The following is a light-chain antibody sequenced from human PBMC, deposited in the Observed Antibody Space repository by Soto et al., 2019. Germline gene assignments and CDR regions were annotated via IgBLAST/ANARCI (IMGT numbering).Light chain of an antibody. CDR2: GAS. CDR3: QQYGKSPQIT. J-gene: IGKJ5*01. Sequence: EIVLTQSPDTLSLSPWGRATLSCRASQSVTTRLAWYQQKPGQPPRLLISGASVRASGVPDRFSGSGSGTDFSLTISRLEPEDFAVYYCQQYGKSPQITFGQGTRLEIK. CDR1: QSVTTR. V-gene: IGKV3-20*01.